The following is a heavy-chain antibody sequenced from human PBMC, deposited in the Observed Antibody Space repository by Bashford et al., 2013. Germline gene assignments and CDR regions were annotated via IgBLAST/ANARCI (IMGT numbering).Heavy chain of an antibody. CDR3: ARIRNDYGDYSIDY. V-gene: IGHV4-34*01. J-gene: IGHJ4*02. Sequence: SSETLSLTCAVYGGSFSDYYWSWIRQTPGKGLEWIGEINHFGSTDYNPSLRGRVTISLDTSKNQFSLRLTSVAAADTAVYYCARIRNDYGDYSIDYWGQGTLVTVSS. CDR2: INHFGST. CDR1: GGSFSDYY. D-gene: IGHD4-17*01.